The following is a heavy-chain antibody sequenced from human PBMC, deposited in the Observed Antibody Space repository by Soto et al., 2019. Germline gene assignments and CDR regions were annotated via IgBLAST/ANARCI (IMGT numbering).Heavy chain of an antibody. V-gene: IGHV5-51*01. D-gene: IGHD1-26*01. CDR2: IYPRDSDI. CDR1: GDTFPNFW. J-gene: IGHJ5*02. CDR3: ARDMHAGFTHYFDP. Sequence: GESLKISFEVSGDTFPNFWIGWVRQMPGKGLEWIGSIYPRDSDIRYSPSLQGQVTISADKSISTAYLQWSSLKAADTAMYYCARDMHAGFTHYFDPWGQGTLVTVSS.